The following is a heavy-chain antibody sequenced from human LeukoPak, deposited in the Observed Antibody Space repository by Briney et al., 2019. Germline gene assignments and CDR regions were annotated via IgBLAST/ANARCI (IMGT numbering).Heavy chain of an antibody. D-gene: IGHD4-23*01. Sequence: GGSLRLSCAASGFTFSSYAMSWVRQAPGKGLEWVSAISGGGSTYYADSVKGRFTISRDNSKNTLYLQMNSLRAEDTAVYYCAKGLGGNFYYYYGMDVWGQGTTVTVSS. CDR2: ISGGGST. V-gene: IGHV3-23*01. J-gene: IGHJ6*02. CDR1: GFTFSSYA. CDR3: AKGLGGNFYYYYGMDV.